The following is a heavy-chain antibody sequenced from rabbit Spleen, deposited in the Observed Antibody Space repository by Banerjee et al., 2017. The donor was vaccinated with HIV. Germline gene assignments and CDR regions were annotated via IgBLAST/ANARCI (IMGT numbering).Heavy chain of an antibody. D-gene: IGHD4-1*01. V-gene: IGHV1S47*01. CDR2: IDPVFGIT. Sequence: QEQVVESGGGLVQPGGSLKLSCKASGFDFSSSGVSWVRQVPGKGLEWIGYIDPVFGITYYANWVNGRFTISRDNAQNTLFLQLNSLTAADTATYFCVREVAGVIGWNFNLWGQGTLVTVS. CDR1: GFDFSSSG. CDR3: VREVAGVIGWNFNL. J-gene: IGHJ4*01.